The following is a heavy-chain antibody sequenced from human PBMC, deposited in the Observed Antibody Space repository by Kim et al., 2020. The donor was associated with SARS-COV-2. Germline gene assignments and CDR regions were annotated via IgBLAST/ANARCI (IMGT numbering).Heavy chain of an antibody. V-gene: IGHV1-8*01. J-gene: IGHJ4*02. CDR3: ARGEEVFDY. CDR2: GNT. Sequence: GNTGYAQMFQGRITMTKNTSISTAYMELSSLRSEDTALYYCARGEEVFDYWGQGTLVSVSS.